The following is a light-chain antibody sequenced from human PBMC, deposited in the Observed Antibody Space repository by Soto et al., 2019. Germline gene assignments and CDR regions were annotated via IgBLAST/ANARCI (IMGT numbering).Light chain of an antibody. Sequence: EVVLTQSPGTLSLSPGERATLSCRASHTVSSAYLAWYQQRPGQTPRLLIFGASNRASAIPYRFSGSGSGTDFTFTISRLEPEDFVVYYCQQYGGSPGVTFGPGTKVDIK. CDR2: GAS. CDR1: HTVSSAY. CDR3: QQYGGSPGVT. J-gene: IGKJ3*01. V-gene: IGKV3-20*01.